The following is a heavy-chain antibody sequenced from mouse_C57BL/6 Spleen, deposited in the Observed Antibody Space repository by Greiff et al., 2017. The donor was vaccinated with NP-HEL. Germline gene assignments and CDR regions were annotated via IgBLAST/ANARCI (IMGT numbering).Heavy chain of an antibody. Sequence: QVQLKESGPELVKPGASVKISCKASGYAFSSSWMNWVKQRPGKGLEWIGRIYPGDGDTNYNGKFKGKATLTADKSSSTAYMQLSSLTSEDSAVYFCAREESRYFDVWGTGTTVTVSS. J-gene: IGHJ1*03. CDR2: IYPGDGDT. CDR1: GYAFSSSW. CDR3: AREESRYFDV. V-gene: IGHV1-82*01.